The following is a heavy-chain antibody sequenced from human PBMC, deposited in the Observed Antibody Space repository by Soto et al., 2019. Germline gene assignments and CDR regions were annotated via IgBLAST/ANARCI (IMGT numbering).Heavy chain of an antibody. CDR1: GDTVSSNSAA. J-gene: IGHJ5*02. D-gene: IGHD1-20*01. CDR2: TYYRSKWYN. V-gene: IGHV6-1*01. CDR3: ARGPPNITTGWFDP. Sequence: PSQTLSLTCAISGDTVSSNSAAWNWIRQSPSRGLEWLGRTYYRSKWYNDYAVSVKSRITINPDTSKNQCTLQLNSVTPEDTAVYYCARGPPNITTGWFDPWGQGTLVTVSS.